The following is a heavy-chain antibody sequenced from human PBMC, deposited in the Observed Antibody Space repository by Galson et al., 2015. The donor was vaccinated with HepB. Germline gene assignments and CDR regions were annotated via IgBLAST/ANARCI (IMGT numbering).Heavy chain of an antibody. CDR2: IYNNGDI. V-gene: IGHV4-4*07. CDR3: AKNNGNYYGPFDP. Sequence: ETLSLTCTVSGGSISGYYWTWIRQPAGKGMEGIGRIYNNGDIKYNPSLKSRVTMAVDTSTNQISLKLRSVTAADTAVYYCAKNNGNYYGPFDPWGQGTLVTVYS. D-gene: IGHD1-26*01. J-gene: IGHJ5*02. CDR1: GGSISGYY.